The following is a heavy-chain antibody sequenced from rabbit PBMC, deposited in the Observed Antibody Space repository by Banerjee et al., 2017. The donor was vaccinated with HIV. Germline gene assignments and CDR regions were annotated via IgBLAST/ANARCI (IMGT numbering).Heavy chain of an antibody. D-gene: IGHD6-1*01. CDR1: GFDFSSAYD. V-gene: IGHV1S45*01. CDR3: ARNGIAYSSGYDGYNL. J-gene: IGHJ4*01. CDR2: IYGGSSGST. Sequence: QEQLEESGGGLVKPGASLTLTCKASGFDFSSAYDMCWVRQAPGKGLEWIACIYGGSSGSTYYASWAKGRFTISKTSSTTVTLQMTSLTAADTATYFCARNGIAYSSGYDGYNLWGPGTLVTVS.